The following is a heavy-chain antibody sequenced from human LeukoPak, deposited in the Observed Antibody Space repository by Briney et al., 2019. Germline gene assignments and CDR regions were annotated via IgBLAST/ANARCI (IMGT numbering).Heavy chain of an antibody. D-gene: IGHD4-17*01. CDR2: INHSGST. CDR3: ARWTTVTRAFDY. V-gene: IGHV4-34*01. Sequence: SETLSLTCAVYGGSFSGYHWSWIRQPPGKGLEWIGEINHSGSTNYNPSLKSRVTMSVDTSKDQFSLKMSSVTAADTAVYYCARWTTVTRAFDYWGQGTLVTVSS. CDR1: GGSFSGYH. J-gene: IGHJ4*02.